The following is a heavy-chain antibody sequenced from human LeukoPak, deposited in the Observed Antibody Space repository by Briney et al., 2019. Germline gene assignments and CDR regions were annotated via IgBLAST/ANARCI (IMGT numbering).Heavy chain of an antibody. CDR3: ARAAKYYYGSETYYFFDY. Sequence: PGGSLRLSCAASGFTFSSYAMNWVRQAPGKGLEWVSAISGGGSTTYYADSVKGRFTISRDTAKNSLYLQMNSLRAEDTAVYYCARAAKYYYGSETYYFFDYWGQGTLVTVSA. V-gene: IGHV3-23*01. CDR2: ISGGGSTT. D-gene: IGHD3-10*01. CDR1: GFTFSSYA. J-gene: IGHJ4*02.